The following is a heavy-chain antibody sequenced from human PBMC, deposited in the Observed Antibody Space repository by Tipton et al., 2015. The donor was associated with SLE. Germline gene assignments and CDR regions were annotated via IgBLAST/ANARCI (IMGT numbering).Heavy chain of an antibody. D-gene: IGHD5-18*01. V-gene: IGHV4-59*02. CDR2: IYDTGST. CDR1: GGSVSGHY. Sequence: GLVKPSETLSLTCTVSGGSVSGHYRSWIRQPPGKGLEWIGYIYDTGSTSYNPSLKSRVTISEDTSKQQFSLKLSSLTAADTAVYYCAKDHGRARGYSDTYLYYYGMDVWGQGTTVTVSS. J-gene: IGHJ6*02. CDR3: AKDHGRARGYSDTYLYYYGMDV.